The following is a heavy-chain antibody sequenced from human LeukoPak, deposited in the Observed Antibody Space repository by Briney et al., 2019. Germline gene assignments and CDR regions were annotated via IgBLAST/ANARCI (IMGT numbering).Heavy chain of an antibody. J-gene: IGHJ4*02. D-gene: IGHD6-13*01. V-gene: IGHV3-30*02. CDR1: GFTFSSYG. CDR3: AKTHSSSWGIFDY. CDR2: IRNDGSTK. Sequence: GGSLRLSCATSGFTFSSYGMHWVRQAPGKGLECVAFIRNDGSTKYFADSVKGRFTISRDNSKNTLYLQMNSLRAEDTAVYYCAKTHSSSWGIFDYWGQGTLVTVSS.